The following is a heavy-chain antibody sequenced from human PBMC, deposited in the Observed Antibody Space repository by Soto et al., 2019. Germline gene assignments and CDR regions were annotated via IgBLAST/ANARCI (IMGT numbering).Heavy chain of an antibody. CDR1: GFTFSSYA. CDR3: AREVIAATGTIRWFDP. CDR2: ISGSGGST. Sequence: GGSLRLSCAASGFTFSSYAMSWVRQAPGKGLEWVSAISGSGGSTYYADSVKGRFTISRDNAKNTVFLQMSSLRAEDTAVYYCAREVIAATGTIRWFDPWGQGTLVTVSS. V-gene: IGHV3-23*01. J-gene: IGHJ5*02. D-gene: IGHD6-25*01.